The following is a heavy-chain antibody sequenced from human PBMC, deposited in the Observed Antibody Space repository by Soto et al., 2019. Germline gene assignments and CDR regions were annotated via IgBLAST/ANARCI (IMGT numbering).Heavy chain of an antibody. CDR1: GYSISSGYY. CDR2: IYHSGST. CDR3: ARATYDSLDY. J-gene: IGHJ4*02. V-gene: IGHV4-38-2*01. D-gene: IGHD3-22*01. Sequence: SETLSLTCDVSGYSISSGYYWGWIRQPPGKGLERIGNIYHSGSTYYNPSLKSRVTISVDTSKNRFSLKLSSVTAADTAVYYCARATYDSLDYWGPGTLVTVS.